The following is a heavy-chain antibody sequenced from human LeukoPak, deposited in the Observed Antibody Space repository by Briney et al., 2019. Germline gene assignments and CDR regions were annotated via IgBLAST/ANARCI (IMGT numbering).Heavy chain of an antibody. CDR2: ISSSGSGGNT. CDR3: AKDGSVGASYWFFDL. Sequence: GSLRLSCAASGFTFSSYAMSWARRAPGKGLERVSGISSSGSGGNTYYAGSVEGRFTISRDSSKNTLFLQMNTLRAEDTAIYYCAKDGSVGASYWFFDLWGRGTLVTVPS. V-gene: IGHV3-23*01. D-gene: IGHD1-26*01. J-gene: IGHJ2*01. CDR1: GFTFSSYA.